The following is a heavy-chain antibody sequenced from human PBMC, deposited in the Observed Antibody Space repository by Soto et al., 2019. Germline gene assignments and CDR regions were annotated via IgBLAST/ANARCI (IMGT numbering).Heavy chain of an antibody. D-gene: IGHD3-3*01. Sequence: ASVKVSCKASGYTFTSYGISWVRQAPGQGLEWMGWISAYNGNTNYVQKLQGRVTMTTDTSTSTAYMELRSLRSDDTAVYYCARGVEYYDFWSCLVPGMDVWGQGTTVTVS. J-gene: IGHJ6*02. CDR1: GYTFTSYG. CDR2: ISAYNGNT. V-gene: IGHV1-18*04. CDR3: ARGVEYYDFWSCLVPGMDV.